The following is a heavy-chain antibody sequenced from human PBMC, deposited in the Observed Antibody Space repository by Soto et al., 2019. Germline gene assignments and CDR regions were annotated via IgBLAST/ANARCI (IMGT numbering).Heavy chain of an antibody. D-gene: IGHD3-22*01. CDR3: ARDGNYYDSSGYYWGFDY. CDR1: GYTFTSYG. Sequence: ASVKVSCKASGYTFTSYGISWVRQAPGQGLEWMGWISAYNGNTNYAQKLQGRVIMTTDTSTSTAYMELRSLRSDDTAVYYCARDGNYYDSSGYYWGFDYWGQGTLVTASS. J-gene: IGHJ4*02. V-gene: IGHV1-18*01. CDR2: ISAYNGNT.